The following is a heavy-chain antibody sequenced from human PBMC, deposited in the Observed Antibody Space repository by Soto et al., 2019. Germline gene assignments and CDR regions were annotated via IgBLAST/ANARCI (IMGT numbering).Heavy chain of an antibody. Sequence: EVQLVESGGGLVRPGGSVRLSCAASGFTFSVSSMHWVRQASGKGLEWLGRIRSRANHYATTYSESLKGRVIISRDDSPDTMFLEMSSLRTEDTAMYYCAIEGVGFGHWGQGTLVTVSS. CDR2: IRSRANHYAT. CDR1: GFTFSVSS. J-gene: IGHJ4*02. V-gene: IGHV3-73*01. D-gene: IGHD3-16*01. CDR3: AIEGVGFGH.